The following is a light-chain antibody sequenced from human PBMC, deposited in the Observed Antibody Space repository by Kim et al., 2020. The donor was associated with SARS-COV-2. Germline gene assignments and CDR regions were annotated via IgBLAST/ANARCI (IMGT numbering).Light chain of an antibody. CDR3: QQYNSAPYS. J-gene: IGKJ2*01. V-gene: IGKV1-5*03. CDR2: LAS. Sequence: IQMTQSPSALAASVGDRVTITCRASQSISTWLAWYQHKPGKAPKLLMYLASNLETGVSPRFSGSGSGTEFTLAISSLQPDDVATYYCQQYNSAPYSFGQGTKLEI. CDR1: QSISTW.